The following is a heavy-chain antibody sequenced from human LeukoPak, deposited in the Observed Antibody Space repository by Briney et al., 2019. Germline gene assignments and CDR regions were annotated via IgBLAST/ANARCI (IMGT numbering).Heavy chain of an antibody. CDR3: ASGQEGYYYDSSGYFLDY. D-gene: IGHD3-22*01. Sequence: SETLSLTCTVSGGSISSSSYYWGWIRQPPGKGLEWIGSIYYSGSTYYNPSLKSRVTISVDTSKNQFSLKLSSVTAADTAVYYCASGQEGYYYDSSGYFLDYWGQGTLVTVSS. J-gene: IGHJ4*02. V-gene: IGHV4-39*07. CDR1: GGSISSSSYY. CDR2: IYYSGST.